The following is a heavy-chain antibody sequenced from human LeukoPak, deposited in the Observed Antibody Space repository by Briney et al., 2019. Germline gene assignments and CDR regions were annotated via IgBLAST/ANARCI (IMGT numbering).Heavy chain of an antibody. CDR2: VYTSGST. J-gene: IGHJ6*03. CDR1: GGSISSYY. D-gene: IGHD3-10*01. V-gene: IGHV4-4*07. CDR3: ARALIYGSGSKEYYYYYMDV. Sequence: SETLSLTCTVSGGSISSYYWSWIRQPAGKGLEWIGRVYTSGSTNYNPSLKSRVTISVDKSKNQFSLKLSSVTAADTAVYYCARALIYGSGSKEYYYYYMDVWGKGTTVTVSS.